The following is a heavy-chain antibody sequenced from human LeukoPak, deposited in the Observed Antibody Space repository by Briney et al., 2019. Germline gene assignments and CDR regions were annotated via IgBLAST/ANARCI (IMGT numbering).Heavy chain of an antibody. CDR3: ARPPTSRKAAAVQGYMDV. CDR2: ISYDGSNK. CDR1: GFTFSSYA. Sequence: QPGGSLRLSCAASGFTFSSYAMHWVRQAPGKGLECVAVISYDGSNKYYADSVKGRFTISRDNSKNTLYLQMNSLRAEDTAVYYCARPPTSRKAAAVQGYMDVWGKGTTVTISS. D-gene: IGHD6-13*01. V-gene: IGHV3-30*04. J-gene: IGHJ6*03.